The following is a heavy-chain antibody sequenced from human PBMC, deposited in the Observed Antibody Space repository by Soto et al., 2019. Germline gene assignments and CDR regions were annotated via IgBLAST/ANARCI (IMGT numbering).Heavy chain of an antibody. V-gene: IGHV4-4*02. Sequence: ASETLSLTCAVSGGSISSSNWWSWVRQPPGKGLEWIVEIYHSGSTNYNPSLKSRVTISVDKSKNQFSLKLSSVTAADTAVYYCARVESRNYYDSSGYYLFDYWGQGTLVTVSS. CDR1: GGSISSSNW. D-gene: IGHD3-22*01. CDR3: ARVESRNYYDSSGYYLFDY. CDR2: IYHSGST. J-gene: IGHJ4*02.